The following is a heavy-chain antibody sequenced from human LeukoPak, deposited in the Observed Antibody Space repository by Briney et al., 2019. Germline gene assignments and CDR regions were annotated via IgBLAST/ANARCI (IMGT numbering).Heavy chain of an antibody. Sequence: GGSLRLSCAASGFTFSSYSMNWVRQAPGKGLEWVSSISSSSSYIYYADSVKGRFTISRDNAKNSLYLQMNSLRAEDTAVYYRARGIAALGFDPWGQGTLVTVSS. V-gene: IGHV3-21*01. CDR3: ARGIAALGFDP. J-gene: IGHJ5*02. D-gene: IGHD6-6*01. CDR2: ISSSSSYI. CDR1: GFTFSSYS.